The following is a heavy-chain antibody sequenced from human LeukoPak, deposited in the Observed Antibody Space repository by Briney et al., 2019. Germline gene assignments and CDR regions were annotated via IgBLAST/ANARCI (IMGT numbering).Heavy chain of an antibody. Sequence: SETLSLTCAVYGGSLSGYYWSWIRQPPGKGLEWTGEINHSGSTNYNPSLKSRVTISVDTSKNQFSLKLSSVTAADTAVYYCARGRIVRCSSSSVFWFDPWGQGTLVTVSS. CDR1: GGSLSGYY. CDR2: INHSGST. D-gene: IGHD6-6*01. V-gene: IGHV4-34*01. CDR3: ARGRIVRCSSSSVFWFDP. J-gene: IGHJ5*02.